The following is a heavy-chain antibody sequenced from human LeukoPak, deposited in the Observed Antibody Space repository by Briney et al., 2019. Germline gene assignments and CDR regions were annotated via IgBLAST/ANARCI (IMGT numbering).Heavy chain of an antibody. CDR1: GGSISSGSYY. D-gene: IGHD2-2*01. J-gene: IGHJ3*02. CDR3: ARDVGDCSSTSCYPPADAFDI. CDR2: IYTSGST. Sequence: SETLSLTCTVSGGSISSGSYYWSWIRQPAGKGLEWIGRIYTSGSTNYNPSLKSRVTISVDTSKNQFSLKLSSVTAADTAVYYCARDVGDCSSTSCYPPADAFDIWGQGTMVTVSS. V-gene: IGHV4-61*02.